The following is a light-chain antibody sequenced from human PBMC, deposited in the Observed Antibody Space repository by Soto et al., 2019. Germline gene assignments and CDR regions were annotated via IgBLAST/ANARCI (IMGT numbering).Light chain of an antibody. Sequence: ETVMTQSPATLSLSPGERATLSCRASRSVGTSLAWYQQRPGQPPRLIIFGAYARVADVPARFSGSGSGTEFTLPISSLQSEDCAVYYCQQYNNWPPITFGQGTRLEIK. V-gene: IGKV3-15*01. CDR2: GAY. CDR1: RSVGTS. J-gene: IGKJ5*01. CDR3: QQYNNWPPIT.